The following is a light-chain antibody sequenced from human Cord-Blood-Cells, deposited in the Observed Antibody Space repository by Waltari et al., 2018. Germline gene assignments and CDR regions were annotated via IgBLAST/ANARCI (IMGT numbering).Light chain of an antibody. Sequence: DIVMTQSPDSLAVSLGERATINCKSRQSVLYSSNNKNYLAWYQQKPGQPPKLLIYWASTRESGVPDRFSGSGSGTDFTLTISRLQAEDVAVYYCQQYYSTPPTFGQGTKVEIK. CDR3: QQYYSTPPT. V-gene: IGKV4-1*01. CDR2: WAS. J-gene: IGKJ1*01. CDR1: QSVLYSSNNKNY.